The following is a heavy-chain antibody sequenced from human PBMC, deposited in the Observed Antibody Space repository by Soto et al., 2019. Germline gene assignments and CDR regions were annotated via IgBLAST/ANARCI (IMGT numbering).Heavy chain of an antibody. J-gene: IGHJ3*02. CDR1: GFTISNYG. Sequence: QVQLVESRGGVVQPGQSLRLSCAAAGFTISNYGMYWVRQAPGKGLEWVAVIWKDGNNKYCRDSVKGRFTISRDNSKNTVELQMSSLRGEDTAVYYCARGEASTDEAFDIWGQGTMVTVSS. CDR2: IWKDGNNK. V-gene: IGHV3-33*01. CDR3: ARGEASTDEAFDI.